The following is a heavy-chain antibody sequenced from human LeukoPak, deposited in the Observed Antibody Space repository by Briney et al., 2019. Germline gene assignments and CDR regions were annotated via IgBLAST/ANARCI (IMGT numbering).Heavy chain of an antibody. CDR2: IYTGCST. D-gene: IGHD2-2*01. J-gene: IGHJ4*02. Sequence: PGGPLRLSCAASGFTVSNNFMSWVRQTPGKVLEWVSVIYTGCSTYYADSVKGRFTISRDNSKNTRYRQMKSLRAEDTAVYYCARGETSNYDYWGQGTLVTVSS. CDR3: ARGETSNYDY. CDR1: GFTVSNNF. V-gene: IGHV3-53*01.